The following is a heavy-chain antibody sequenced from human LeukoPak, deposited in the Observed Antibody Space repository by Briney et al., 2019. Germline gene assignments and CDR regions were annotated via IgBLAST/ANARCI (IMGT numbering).Heavy chain of an antibody. V-gene: IGHV3-21*01. CDR3: ARTVCSGGSCPHDS. CDR2: IDTASNT. CDR1: GFTFRSYS. J-gene: IGHJ4*02. Sequence: GGSLTLSCAASGFTFRSYSINWVRQAPGKGLEWGSSIDTASNTSYADSVKGRFTVSRDNAKNSLGLQMHSLRAEDTAVYYCARTVCSGGSCPHDSWGQGTLVTVSS. D-gene: IGHD2-15*01.